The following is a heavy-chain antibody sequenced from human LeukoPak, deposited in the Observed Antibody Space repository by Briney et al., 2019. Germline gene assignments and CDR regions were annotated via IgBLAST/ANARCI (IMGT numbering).Heavy chain of an antibody. J-gene: IGHJ4*02. CDR3: ARHLPEFGMAY. D-gene: IGHD1-14*01. CDR2: IYYSGST. V-gene: IGHV4-59*08. Sequence: SETLSLTCTVSGGSINSYYWSWIRQPPGKGLEWIGYIYYSGSTNYNPSLKSRVTISVDTSKNQFSLKLSSVTAADTAVYYCARHLPEFGMAYWGQGTLVTVSS. CDR1: GGSINSYY.